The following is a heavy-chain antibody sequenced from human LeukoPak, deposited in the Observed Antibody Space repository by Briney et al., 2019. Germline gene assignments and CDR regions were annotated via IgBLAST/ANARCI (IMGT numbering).Heavy chain of an antibody. V-gene: IGHV1-2*02. CDR3: ARDLPDYDTDY. D-gene: IGHD3-22*01. CDR1: GYAFTGYY. Sequence: ASVKVSCKASGYAFTGYYMHWVRQAPGQGLEWMGWINPNSGGTNYAQKFQGRVTITRDTSISTAYMELSRLRADDTAVYYCARDLPDYDTDYWRQGTLVTDPS. CDR2: INPNSGGT. J-gene: IGHJ4*02.